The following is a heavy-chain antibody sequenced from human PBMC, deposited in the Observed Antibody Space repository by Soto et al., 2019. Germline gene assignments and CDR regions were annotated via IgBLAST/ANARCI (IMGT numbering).Heavy chain of an antibody. CDR3: ARDKYDFWSGYSVDY. D-gene: IGHD3-3*01. J-gene: IGHJ4*02. CDR2: ISAYNGNT. CDR1: GYTFTSYG. V-gene: IGHV1-18*04. Sequence: QVQLVQSGAEVKKPGASVKVSCKTSGYTFTSYGISWVRQAPGQGLEWMGWISAYNGNTNYAQKFQGRVTMTTDISTSTAYMELRSLRSDDTAVYYCARDKYDFWSGYSVDYWGQGTLVTLSS.